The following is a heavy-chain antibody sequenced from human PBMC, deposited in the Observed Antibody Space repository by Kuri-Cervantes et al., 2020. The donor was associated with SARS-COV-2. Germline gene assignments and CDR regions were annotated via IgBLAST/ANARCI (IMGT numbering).Heavy chain of an antibody. V-gene: IGHV4-59*12. CDR2: IYYSGST. D-gene: IGHD4-11*01. J-gene: IGHJ5*02. CDR1: GGSISSYY. CDR3: ARDTVGGNWFDP. Sequence: ESLKISCTVSGGSISSYYWSWIRQPPGKGLEWIGYIYYSGSTNYNPSLKSRVTISVDTSKNQYSLKLSSVTAADTAVYYCARDTVGGNWFDPWGQGTLVTVSS.